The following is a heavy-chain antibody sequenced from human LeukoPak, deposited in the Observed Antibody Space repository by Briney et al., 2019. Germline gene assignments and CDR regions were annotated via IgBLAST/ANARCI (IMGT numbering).Heavy chain of an antibody. V-gene: IGHV1-8*02. CDR1: GYTFTGYY. Sequence: ASVKVSCKASGYTFTGYYMHWVRQAPGQGLEWMGWMNPNSGNTGYAQKFQGRVTMTRNTSISTAYMELSSLRSEDTAVYYCARTPDYDYYYYMDVWGKGTTVTISS. J-gene: IGHJ6*03. CDR3: ARTPDYDYYYYMDV. CDR2: MNPNSGNT.